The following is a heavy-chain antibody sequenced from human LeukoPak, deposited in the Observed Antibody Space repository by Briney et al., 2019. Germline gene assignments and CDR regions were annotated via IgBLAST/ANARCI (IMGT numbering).Heavy chain of an antibody. J-gene: IGHJ4*02. D-gene: IGHD6-6*01. Sequence: PGGSLRLSCAASGFTFSRYGMHWVRQAPGKGLEWVAVIWYDGSNRQYADSVKGRFTISRDNAKNTVYLQMNSLRAEDTAVYYCARDVPGQLGGVDYWGQGTLVTVSS. CDR3: ARDVPGQLGGVDY. CDR2: IWYDGSNR. V-gene: IGHV3-33*01. CDR1: GFTFSRYG.